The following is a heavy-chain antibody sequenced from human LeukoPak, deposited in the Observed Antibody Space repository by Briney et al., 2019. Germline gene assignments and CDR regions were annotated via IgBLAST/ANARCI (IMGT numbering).Heavy chain of an antibody. Sequence: SETLSLTCAVYGGSFSGCYWSWIRQPPGKGLEWIGEINHSGSTNYNPSLKSRVTISVDTSKNQFSLKLSSVTAADTAVYYCARGLGYCSSTSCYLHYYYYYMDVWGKGTTVTVSS. CDR2: INHSGST. CDR3: ARGLGYCSSTSCYLHYYYYYMDV. J-gene: IGHJ6*03. D-gene: IGHD2-2*01. CDR1: GGSFSGCY. V-gene: IGHV4-34*01.